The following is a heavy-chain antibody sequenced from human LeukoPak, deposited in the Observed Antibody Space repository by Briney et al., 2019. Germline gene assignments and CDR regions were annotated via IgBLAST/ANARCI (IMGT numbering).Heavy chain of an antibody. J-gene: IGHJ3*02. CDR3: ARGTAGGFFEWVGGFDI. V-gene: IGHV1-8*02. CDR2: MNPNSGNT. D-gene: IGHD3-3*01. Sequence: ASVKVSCKASGYTFTSYDINWVRQATGQGLEWMGWMNPNSGNTGYAQKFQGRVTMTRNTSISTAYMELSSLRSEDTAVYYCARGTAGGFFEWVGGFDIWGQGTMVTVSS. CDR1: GYTFTSYD.